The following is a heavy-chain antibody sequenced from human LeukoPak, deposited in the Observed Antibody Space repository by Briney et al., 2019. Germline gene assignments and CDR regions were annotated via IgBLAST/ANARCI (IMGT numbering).Heavy chain of an antibody. J-gene: IGHJ1*01. Sequence: PSETLSLTCAVYGGSFSGYYRSWIRQPPGKGLEWIGEINHSGSTNYNPSLKSRVTISVDTSKNQFSLKLSSVTAADTAVYYCARGPDPLDGLLPAGYFQHWGQGTLVTVSS. CDR2: INHSGST. CDR1: GGSFSGYY. D-gene: IGHD2-15*01. V-gene: IGHV4-34*01. CDR3: ARGPDPLDGLLPAGYFQH.